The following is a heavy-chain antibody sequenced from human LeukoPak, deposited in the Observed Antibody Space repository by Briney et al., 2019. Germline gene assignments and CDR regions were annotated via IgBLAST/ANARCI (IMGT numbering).Heavy chain of an antibody. CDR3: ARRRAAAAGKVYGMDV. CDR1: GFTFSSYS. CDR2: ISSSSSYI. D-gene: IGHD6-13*01. V-gene: IGHV3-21*01. Sequence: TGGSLRLSCAAFGFTFSSYSMNWVRQAPGKGLEWVSSISSSSSYIYYADSVKGRFTISRDNAKNSLYLQMNSLRAEDTAVYYCARRRAAAAGKVYGMDVWGQGTTVTVSS. J-gene: IGHJ6*02.